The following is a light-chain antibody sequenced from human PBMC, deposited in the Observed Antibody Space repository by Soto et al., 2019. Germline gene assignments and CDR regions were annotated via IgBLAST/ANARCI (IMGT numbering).Light chain of an antibody. CDR1: QSISSSF. CDR3: QQHGSYPLT. J-gene: IGKJ4*01. CDR2: GVS. V-gene: IGKV3-20*01. Sequence: ENVLTQSPGTLSLSPGERATLSCRASQSISSSFLAWYQQKPGQAPRLLIYGVSSRATGIPDRFSGSGSGTDFTLTISRLEPEDVAVYYRQQHGSYPLTFGGGTKVDIK.